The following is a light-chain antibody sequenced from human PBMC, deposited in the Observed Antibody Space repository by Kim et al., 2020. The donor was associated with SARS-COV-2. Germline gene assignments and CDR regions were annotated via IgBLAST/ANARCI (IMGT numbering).Light chain of an antibody. V-gene: IGKV3-20*01. CDR1: QSVAYND. J-gene: IGKJ1*01. Sequence: STGERATLSCRASQSVAYNDLAWYQQRPGQAPRVLVYCATTRAIGIPDRFSGSGSGTDFNLTISRLEPEDFAVYYCQQYDTSRWTFGQGTKVDIK. CDR2: CAT. CDR3: QQYDTSRWT.